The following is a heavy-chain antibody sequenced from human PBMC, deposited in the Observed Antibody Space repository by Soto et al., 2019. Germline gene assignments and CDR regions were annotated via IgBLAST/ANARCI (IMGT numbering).Heavy chain of an antibody. D-gene: IGHD6-13*01. Sequence: EVQLVESGGGLVQPGGSLRLSCAASGFTFSTYWIHWVRQAPGEGLVWVSQINSDGTSTGYADSVKGRFTVSRDNAKNSLYLQMNSLRAEDTAVYYCARGIAAAGTGSWGQGTLVTVSS. CDR2: INSDGTST. V-gene: IGHV3-74*01. CDR1: GFTFSTYW. J-gene: IGHJ5*02. CDR3: ARGIAAAGTGS.